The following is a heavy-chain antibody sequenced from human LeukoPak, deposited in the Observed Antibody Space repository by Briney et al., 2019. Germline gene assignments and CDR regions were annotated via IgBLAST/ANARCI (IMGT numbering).Heavy chain of an antibody. CDR1: GFAFSDFA. D-gene: IGHD6-6*01. J-gene: IGHJ4*02. Sequence: GGSLTLSCAASGFAFSDFAMLWPPHSRGKALEWLSSITNNKYYADLVKGRFTISRENAKISLYLEMSTLRAEDTVVYYCARDFEDSSLDYWGEGTLVSVSS. CDR3: ARDFEDSSLDY. V-gene: IGHV3-69-1*01. CDR2: ITNNK.